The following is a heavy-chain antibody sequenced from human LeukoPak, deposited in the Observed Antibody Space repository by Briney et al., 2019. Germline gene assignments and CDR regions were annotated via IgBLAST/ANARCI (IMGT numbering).Heavy chain of an antibody. CDR2: ISNGGGTT. V-gene: IGHV3-23*01. Sequence: GGSLRLSCAASGFTLSSYAMSWVRQAPGKGLEWVSTISNGGGTTYYADSGKGRFTISKDNSKNTLYLQVSSLRAEATAVYYWAKALRSGERYPQPGFDYCGEGSMVTVSS. D-gene: IGHD3-22*01. J-gene: IGHJ4*02. CDR1: GFTLSSYA. CDR3: AKALRSGERYPQPGFDY.